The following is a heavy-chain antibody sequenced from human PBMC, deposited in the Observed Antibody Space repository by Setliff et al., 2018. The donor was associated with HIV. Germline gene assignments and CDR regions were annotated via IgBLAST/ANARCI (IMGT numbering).Heavy chain of an antibody. CDR3: ARHDYGSSRYFEY. J-gene: IGHJ4*02. CDR1: GVPISNTSLC. Sequence: ASETLSLTCTVSGVPISNTSLCWAWIRQPPGKGLEWIGSFCSSGATYYSPSLKSRVTRSMDTSKSELSLSLSLVTAADTASYYCARHDYGSSRYFEYWGQGIPVTVSS. V-gene: IGHV4-39*01. D-gene: IGHD3-10*01. CDR2: FCSSGAT.